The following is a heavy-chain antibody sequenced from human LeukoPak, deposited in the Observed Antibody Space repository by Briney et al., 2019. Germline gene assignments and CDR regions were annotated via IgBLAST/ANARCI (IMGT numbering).Heavy chain of an antibody. Sequence: GASVKVSCKASGYTFTGYYMHWVRQAPGQGLEWMGWINPNSGGTNYAQKFQGRVAMTRDTSISTAYMELSRLRSDDTAVYYCARASLSSSFFVVFDYWGQGTLVTVSS. D-gene: IGHD6-13*01. V-gene: IGHV1-2*02. CDR1: GYTFTGYY. CDR2: INPNSGGT. CDR3: ARASLSSSFFVVFDY. J-gene: IGHJ4*02.